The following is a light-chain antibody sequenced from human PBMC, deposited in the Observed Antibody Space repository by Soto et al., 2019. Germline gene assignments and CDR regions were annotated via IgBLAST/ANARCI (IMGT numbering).Light chain of an antibody. CDR1: SSNIGAPYD. Sequence: QSVLTQPPSVSGAPGQRVTISCTGSSSNIGAPYDVHWYQLLPGTAPKVLIFGNNNRPSGVPDRFSGSKSGTSASLAITGLQAEDEADYYCQSYDRSLSGVVFGGGTQLTVL. V-gene: IGLV1-40*01. CDR2: GNN. CDR3: QSYDRSLSGVV. J-gene: IGLJ3*02.